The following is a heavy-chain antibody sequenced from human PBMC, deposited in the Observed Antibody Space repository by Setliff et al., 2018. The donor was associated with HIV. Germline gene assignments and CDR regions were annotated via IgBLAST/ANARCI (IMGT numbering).Heavy chain of an antibody. V-gene: IGHV1-18*01. CDR1: GYTFTSYG. Sequence: ASVKVSCKASGYTFTSYGISWVRQAPGQGLEWMGWISAYSGNTNYAQKLQGRVTMTTDTSTSTAYMELRSLRSDDTAVYYCARDPGRDGYNLGAFDIWGQGTMVTV. D-gene: IGHD5-12*01. CDR2: ISAYSGNT. CDR3: ARDPGRDGYNLGAFDI. J-gene: IGHJ3*02.